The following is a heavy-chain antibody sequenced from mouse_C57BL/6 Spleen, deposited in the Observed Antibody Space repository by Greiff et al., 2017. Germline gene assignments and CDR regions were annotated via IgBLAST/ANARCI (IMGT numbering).Heavy chain of an antibody. V-gene: IGHV1-80*01. CDR2: IYPGDGDT. D-gene: IGHD4-1*01. Sequence: VQLQQSGAELVKPGASVKISCKASGYAFSSYWMNWVKQRPGKGLEWIGQIYPGDGDTNYNGKFKGKATLTADKSSSTVYMQLSSLSSDDSAVYFCARALGNWPWFDYWGQGTLVTVSA. J-gene: IGHJ3*01. CDR1: GYAFSSYW. CDR3: ARALGNWPWFDY.